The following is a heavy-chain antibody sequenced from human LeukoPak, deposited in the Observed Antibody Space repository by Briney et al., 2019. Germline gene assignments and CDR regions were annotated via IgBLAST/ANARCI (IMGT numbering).Heavy chain of an antibody. D-gene: IGHD3-10*01. Sequence: GASVKVSCKASGYTFNTYGMNWVRQAPGQGLEWMGWINTNTGNPTYAQGFTGRFVFSLDTSVSTAYLQIRSLKAEDTAVYYCARGSIGAPHHFDYWGQGTLVTVSS. CDR3: ARGSIGAPHHFDY. J-gene: IGHJ4*02. CDR2: INTNTGNP. V-gene: IGHV7-4-1*02. CDR1: GYTFNTYG.